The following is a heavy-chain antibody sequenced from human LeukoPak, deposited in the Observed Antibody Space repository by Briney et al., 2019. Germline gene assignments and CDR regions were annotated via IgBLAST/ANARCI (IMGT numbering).Heavy chain of an antibody. J-gene: IGHJ4*02. CDR3: ARDRPTGASRLFVVQ. D-gene: IGHD3-3*01. CDR2: MSSGSRYI. V-gene: IGHV3-21*01. CDR1: GFTFATYW. Sequence: GGSLRLSCAASGFTFATYWMHWVRQAPGKGLEWVSSMSSGSRYIYYADSVRGRFTISRDNAKYSLYLLMNSLRAEDTAVYYCARDRPTGASRLFVVQWGQGTLVTVSS.